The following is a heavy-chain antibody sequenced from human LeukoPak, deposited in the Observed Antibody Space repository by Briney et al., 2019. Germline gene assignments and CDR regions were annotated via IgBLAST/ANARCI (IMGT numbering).Heavy chain of an antibody. J-gene: IGHJ4*02. V-gene: IGHV3-74*01. D-gene: IGHD6-19*01. CDR2: ISSDGNTA. CDR1: GFTLSSYW. CDR3: ARVGWSLYYFDY. Sequence: GRSLRLSCAASGFTLSSYWMHWVRQAPGKGLVWVSRISSDGNTASYADSVKGRFTITRDNAKNTLYLQMNSLRAEDTAVYYCARVGWSLYYFDYWGQGTLVTVSS.